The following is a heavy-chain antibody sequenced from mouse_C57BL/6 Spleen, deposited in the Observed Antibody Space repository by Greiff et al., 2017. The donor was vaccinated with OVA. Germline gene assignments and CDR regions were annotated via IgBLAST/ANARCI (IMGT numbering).Heavy chain of an antibody. D-gene: IGHD2-5*01. Sequence: EVQGVESGGGLVKPGGSLKLSCAASGFTFSDYGMHWVRQAPEKGLEWVAYISSGSSTIYYADTVKGRFTISRDNAKNTLFLQMTSLRSEDTAMYYCARTYYSKPYWYFDVWGTGTTVTVSS. V-gene: IGHV5-17*01. CDR3: ARTYYSKPYWYFDV. J-gene: IGHJ1*03. CDR2: ISSGSSTI. CDR1: GFTFSDYG.